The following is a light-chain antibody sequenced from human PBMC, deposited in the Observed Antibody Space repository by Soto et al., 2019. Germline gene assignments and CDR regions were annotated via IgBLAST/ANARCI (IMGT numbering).Light chain of an antibody. V-gene: IGKV3-15*01. CDR1: QSVSGS. CDR3: QQYNNWPRT. J-gene: IGKJ1*01. Sequence: EVVMTQSPATLSVSPGERATLSCRASQSVSGSLAWYQQKPGQAPRLLIYGASTRATGIPARFSGSGSGTEFTLTISSLQSEDFAVYYCQQYNNWPRTFGQGTKVAIK. CDR2: GAS.